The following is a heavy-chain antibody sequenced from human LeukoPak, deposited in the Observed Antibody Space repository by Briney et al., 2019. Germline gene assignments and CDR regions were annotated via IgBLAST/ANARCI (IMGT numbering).Heavy chain of an antibody. CDR1: GGSISSHY. Sequence: SETLSLTCTVSGGSISSHYWSWIRQPAGKGLEWIGRIYTSGSTNYSPSLRSRVTISVDTSKNEFSLKLSSVTAADTAVYYCARDRFYSRSGSYQIFDSWGQGTLVTVSS. D-gene: IGHD3-10*01. V-gene: IGHV4-4*07. CDR2: IYTSGST. J-gene: IGHJ4*02. CDR3: ARDRFYSRSGSYQIFDS.